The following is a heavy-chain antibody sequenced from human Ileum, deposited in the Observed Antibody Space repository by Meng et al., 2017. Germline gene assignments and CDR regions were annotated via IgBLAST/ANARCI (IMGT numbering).Heavy chain of an antibody. D-gene: IGHD3-22*01. CDR1: GTW. Sequence: GQPQGAGPGLVRPSGTLALTCAVSGTWWSWVRQSPGKGLEWIGEIFQSGRTNYNPSLKNRVAISIDKSKSQISLQLSAVTAADTAVYSCATSNDRDVYYLGYWGQGTLVTVSS. CDR2: IFQSGRT. J-gene: IGHJ4*02. CDR3: ATSNDRDVYYLGY. V-gene: IGHV4-4*02.